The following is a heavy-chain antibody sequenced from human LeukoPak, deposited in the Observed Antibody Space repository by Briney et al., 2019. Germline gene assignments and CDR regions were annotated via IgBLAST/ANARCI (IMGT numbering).Heavy chain of an antibody. CDR3: VKGFVHPTYYFDY. Sequence: PGGSLRLSCAASGFTFSNYAMMWVRQAPGKRLEWISSITGSGDGTYYADSVRGRFTISRDNSENTLYRQVNSLRVEDTAVYFCVKGFVHPTYYFDYWGQGTLVTVSS. J-gene: IGHJ4*02. D-gene: IGHD3-10*01. CDR2: ITGSGDGT. CDR1: GFTFSNYA. V-gene: IGHV3-23*01.